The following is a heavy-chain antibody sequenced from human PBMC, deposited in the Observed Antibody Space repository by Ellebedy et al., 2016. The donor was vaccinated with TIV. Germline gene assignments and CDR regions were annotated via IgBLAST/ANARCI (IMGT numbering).Heavy chain of an antibody. J-gene: IGHJ4*02. D-gene: IGHD7-27*01. V-gene: IGHV1-3*01. CDR2: INAGNGNP. Sequence: AASVKVSCKASGYTFTSYAMHWVRQPPGQRLEWMGWINAGNGNPKYSQKFQGRVTITRDTSASTAYMVLSSLRSEDTAVYYCSTGSGLWGQGTLVTVSS. CDR3: STGSGL. CDR1: GYTFTSYA.